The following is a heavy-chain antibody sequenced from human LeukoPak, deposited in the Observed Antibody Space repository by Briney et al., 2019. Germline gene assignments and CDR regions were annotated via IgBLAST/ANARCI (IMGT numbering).Heavy chain of an antibody. V-gene: IGHV3-21*04. CDR2: INPTSTSI. Sequence: GGSLRLSCAASGLTFSDYSINWVRQAPGKGLEGVSSINPTSTSIYYADSVKGRFTISRDNAKNSLYLQMNSLRAEDTAVYYCARLDSYGYAVDYWGQGTLVTVSS. D-gene: IGHD5-18*01. CDR3: ARLDSYGYAVDY. CDR1: GLTFSDYS. J-gene: IGHJ4*02.